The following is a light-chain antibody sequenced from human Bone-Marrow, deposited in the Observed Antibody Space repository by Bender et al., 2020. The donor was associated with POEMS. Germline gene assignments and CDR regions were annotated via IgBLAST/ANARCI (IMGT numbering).Light chain of an antibody. CDR1: SSDVGTYNL. V-gene: IGLV2-23*01. J-gene: IGLJ1*01. CDR2: EGT. CDR3: CSYAGSRTYV. Sequence: QSPLTQPASVSASAGQSITISCTGSSSDVGTYNLVSWYQQHPGDAPQLIIYEGTKRPSGVSNRFSGSKSGNTASLTISGLQAEDEADYYCCSYAGSRTYVFGTGTKVTVL.